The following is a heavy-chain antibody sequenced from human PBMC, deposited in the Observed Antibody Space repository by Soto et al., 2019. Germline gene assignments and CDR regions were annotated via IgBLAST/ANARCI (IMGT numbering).Heavy chain of an antibody. D-gene: IGHD6-13*01. V-gene: IGHV3-30-3*01. J-gene: IGHJ4*02. CDR3: ARASSWYGGEDY. Sequence: GGSLRLSCAASGFTFSSYAMHWVRQAPGKGLEWVAVISYDGSNKYYADSVKGRFTISRDNSKNTLYLQMNSLRAEDTAVYYCARASSWYGGEDYWGQGTLVTVSS. CDR1: GFTFSSYA. CDR2: ISYDGSNK.